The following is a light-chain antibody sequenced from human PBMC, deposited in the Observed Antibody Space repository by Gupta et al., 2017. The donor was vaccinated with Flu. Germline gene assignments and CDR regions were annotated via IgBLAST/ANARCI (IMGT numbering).Light chain of an antibody. J-gene: IGKJ1*01. CDR1: QNIGSS. CDR2: YAS. V-gene: IGKV6-21*01. Sequence: DIVLTQSPDFQSVTPKERVTITCRASQNIGSSLHWYQQKPEQSPKLLIKYASQDGSGVPSRFSGSGSGTDFTLTINSLEAEDAATYYCQHRSSLPVTFGQGTKVEIK. CDR3: QHRSSLPVT.